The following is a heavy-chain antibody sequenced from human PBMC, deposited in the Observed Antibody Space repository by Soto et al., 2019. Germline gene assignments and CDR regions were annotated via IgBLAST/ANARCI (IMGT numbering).Heavy chain of an antibody. V-gene: IGHV1-69*12. CDR1: GGTFSSYA. Sequence: QVQLVQSGAEVKKPGSSVKVSCKASGGTFSSYAISWVRQAPGQGLEWMGGIIPIFGTANYAQKFQGRVPITADESTHTAYMDLSSLRSEDTAVSYCAGPSSSWYGGNYWFDPWGQGTLVIVSS. D-gene: IGHD6-13*01. CDR2: IIPIFGTA. CDR3: AGPSSSWYGGNYWFDP. J-gene: IGHJ5*02.